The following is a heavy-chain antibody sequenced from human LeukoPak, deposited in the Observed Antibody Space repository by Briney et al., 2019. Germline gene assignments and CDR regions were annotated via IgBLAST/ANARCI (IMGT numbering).Heavy chain of an antibody. V-gene: IGHV3-74*01. CDR3: ARGFDGYPFGWWFDP. D-gene: IGHD5-24*01. J-gene: IGHJ5*02. CDR2: VSADGSTT. Sequence: GGSLRLSCVASGFTFSTYWMHWVRQAPGKGLVWVSRVSADGSTTIYADSVKGRFTISRDNGINTVYLQMNSLRAEDTAVYYCARGFDGYPFGWWFDPWGQGTLVTVSS. CDR1: GFTFSTYW.